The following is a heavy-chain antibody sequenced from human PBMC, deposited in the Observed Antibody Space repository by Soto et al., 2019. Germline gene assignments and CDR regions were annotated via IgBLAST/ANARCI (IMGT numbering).Heavy chain of an antibody. J-gene: IGHJ6*02. V-gene: IGHV4-34*01. CDR1: GGSFSGYY. CDR3: ARGGYSYGSPIAYYYYYYGMDV. D-gene: IGHD5-18*01. Sequence: SETLSLTCAVYGGSFSGYYWSWIRQPPGKGLEWIGEINHSGSTNYNPSLKSRVTISVDTSKNQFSLKLSSVTAADTAVYYCARGGYSYGSPIAYYYYYYGMDVWGQGTPVTVYS. CDR2: INHSGST.